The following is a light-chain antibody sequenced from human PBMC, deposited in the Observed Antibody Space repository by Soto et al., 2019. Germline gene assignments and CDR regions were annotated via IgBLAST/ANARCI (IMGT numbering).Light chain of an antibody. CDR3: QQYGSSRT. CDR1: QSVSSSS. Sequence: EIVLTQSPGTLSLSPGERATLSCMASQSVSSSSLAWYQQKPGQAPRLLIYGASSRATGIPDRFSGSGSGTDFTLTISRLEPEDFAAYYCQQYGSSRTFGQGTKVEVK. V-gene: IGKV3-20*01. J-gene: IGKJ1*01. CDR2: GAS.